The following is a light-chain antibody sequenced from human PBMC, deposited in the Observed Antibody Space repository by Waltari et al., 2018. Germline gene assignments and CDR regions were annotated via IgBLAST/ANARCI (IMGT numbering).Light chain of an antibody. J-gene: IGKJ2*01. CDR3: MQGTHWPYT. Sequence: DAVLTQSPLSLTVSLGQPASISCRSSQSLVFSDGKTYLNWFHQRPGQSPRRLIYRVSDRDSGVPDRFSGSGSGPYFTLKISRVEAEDVGGVYYCMQGTHWPYTFGQGTKLDI. CDR2: RVS. CDR1: QSLVFSDGKTY. V-gene: IGKV2-30*01.